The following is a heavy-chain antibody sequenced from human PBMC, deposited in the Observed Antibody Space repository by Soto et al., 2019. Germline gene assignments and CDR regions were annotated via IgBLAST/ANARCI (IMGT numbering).Heavy chain of an antibody. CDR2: ISSSSSTI. CDR1: GFIFSSYS. CDR3: ARDFAENAY. Sequence: PGGSLRLSCSGSGFIFSSYSMNWVRQAPGKGLEWVSYISSSSSTIYYADSVKGRFTISRDNVKNSLYLQMNSLRAEDTAVYYCARDFAENAYWGQGTLVTVSS. V-gene: IGHV3-48*01. J-gene: IGHJ4*02.